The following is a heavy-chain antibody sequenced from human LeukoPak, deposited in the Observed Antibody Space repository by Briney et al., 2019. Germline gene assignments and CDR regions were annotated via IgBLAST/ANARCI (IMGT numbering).Heavy chain of an antibody. V-gene: IGHV4-4*02. CDR1: GGSLSSSNW. J-gene: IGHJ5*02. Sequence: PSGTLSLTCAVSGGSLSSSNWWSWVRPPPGKGLEWIGEIYHSGSTNYNPSLKSRVTISVDKSKNQFSLKLSSVTAADTAVYYCASTGYSGSSGWFDPWGQGTLVTVSS. D-gene: IGHD1-26*01. CDR2: IYHSGST. CDR3: ASTGYSGSSGWFDP.